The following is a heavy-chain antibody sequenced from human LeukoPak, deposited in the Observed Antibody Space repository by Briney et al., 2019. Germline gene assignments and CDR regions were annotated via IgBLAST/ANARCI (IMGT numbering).Heavy chain of an antibody. J-gene: IGHJ4*02. CDR2: ISDSGSNS. V-gene: IGHV3-23*01. Sequence: GGSLRLSCVASGFTFRSYAMSWVRQAPGKGLEWVSGISDSGSNSYFADSVKGRFTISRDNSKETLYLQMNSLKAEDTAVYCCTSRLFPAVVDSWGQGTLVTVSS. D-gene: IGHD2-21*01. CDR1: GFTFRSYA. CDR3: TSRLFPAVVDS.